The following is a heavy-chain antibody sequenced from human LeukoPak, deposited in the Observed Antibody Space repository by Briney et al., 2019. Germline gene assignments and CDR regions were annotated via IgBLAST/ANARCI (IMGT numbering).Heavy chain of an antibody. J-gene: IGHJ4*02. CDR2: ITPKSGDT. V-gene: IGHV1-2*02. CDR3: ARVRLADERAWAY. CDR1: GYTFSDFY. D-gene: IGHD3-3*02. Sequence: VSVKVSCKASGYTFSDFYIHWVRQAPGQGLEYVGWITPKSGDTYSPQRFQGRVTMTRDASISTVYMELSSLRSDDTAVYFCARVRLADERAWAYWGQGTLVTVSS.